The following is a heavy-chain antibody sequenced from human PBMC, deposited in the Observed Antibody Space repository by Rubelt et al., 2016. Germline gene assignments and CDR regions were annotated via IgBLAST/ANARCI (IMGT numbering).Heavy chain of an antibody. J-gene: IGHJ4*02. CDR2: ISTSGNSI. V-gene: IGHV3-11*01. D-gene: IGHD2-2*01. Sequence: QLVESGGGLVKPGGSLRLSCAPTGFTLGDAWVSWVRQTPGKGPEWVSYISTSGNSIFYADSVKGRFTISRDNAKNSLYLQMNNLRDEDTAVYYCARDEFCSTLTCFLDSWGQGALVTVSS. CDR3: ARDEFCSTLTCFLDS. CDR1: GFTLGDAW.